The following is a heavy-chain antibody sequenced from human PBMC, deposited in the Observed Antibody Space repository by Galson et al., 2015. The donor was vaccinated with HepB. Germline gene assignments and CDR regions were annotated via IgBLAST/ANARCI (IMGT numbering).Heavy chain of an antibody. Sequence: QVQLQESGPGLVKPSQTLSLTCTVSGGSISSGGYYWSWLRQHPGKGLEWIGYIYYSGSTYYNPSLKSRVTISVDTSKNQFSPKLSSVTAADTAVYYCARGYDSGSFYYHYWGQGTLVIVSS. CDR1: GGSISSGGYY. J-gene: IGHJ4*02. CDR3: ARGYDSGSFYYHY. V-gene: IGHV4-31*03. D-gene: IGHD3-10*01. CDR2: IYYSGST.